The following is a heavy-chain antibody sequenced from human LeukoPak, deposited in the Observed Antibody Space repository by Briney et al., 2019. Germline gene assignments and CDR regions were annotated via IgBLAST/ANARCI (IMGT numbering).Heavy chain of an antibody. CDR3: ARSTAAAGIDDPDY. J-gene: IGHJ4*02. CDR1: GFTFSSYAM. D-gene: IGHD6-13*01. V-gene: IGHV4-4*02. CDR2: IYHSGST. Sequence: GSLRLSCAASGFTFSSYAMSWVRQPPGKGLEWIGEIYHSGSTNYNPSLKSRVTISVDKSKNQFSLKLSSVTAADTAVYYCARSTAAAGIDDPDYWGQGTLVTVSS.